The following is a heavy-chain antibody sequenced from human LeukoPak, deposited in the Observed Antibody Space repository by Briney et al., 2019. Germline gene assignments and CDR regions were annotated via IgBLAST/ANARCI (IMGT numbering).Heavy chain of an antibody. CDR1: GYTLTELS. V-gene: IGHV1-24*01. CDR2: FDPEDGET. D-gene: IGHD6-13*01. CDR3: ATGGRATAGPDAFDI. J-gene: IGHJ3*02. Sequence: GASVKVSCKVSGYTLTELSMHWVRQAPGKGLEWMGGFDPEDGETIYAQKFQGRVTMTEDTSTDTAYMKLSSLRSEDTAVYYCATGGRATAGPDAFDIWGQGTMVTVSS.